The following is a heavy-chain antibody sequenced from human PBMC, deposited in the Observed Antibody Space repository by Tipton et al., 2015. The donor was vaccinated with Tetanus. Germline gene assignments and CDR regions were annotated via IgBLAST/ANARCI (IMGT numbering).Heavy chain of an antibody. V-gene: IGHV4-61*01. J-gene: IGHJ6*02. CDR2: IYQSGST. CDR3: ARDGPYYSDTSNDYHFFGMDV. CDR1: GGSVNSGSYY. D-gene: IGHD3-22*01. Sequence: TLSLTCTVSGGSVNSGSYYWSWIRQPPGKGLEWIGYIYQSGSTSYSPSLGSRVTISLETPKNQFSLRLSSVTAADTAVYYCARDGPYYSDTSNDYHFFGMDVWGQGTTVTVSS.